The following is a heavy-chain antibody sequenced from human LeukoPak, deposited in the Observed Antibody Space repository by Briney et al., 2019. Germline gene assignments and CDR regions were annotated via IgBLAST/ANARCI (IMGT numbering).Heavy chain of an antibody. D-gene: IGHD3-10*01. J-gene: IGHJ4*02. CDR3: AKNYGSGTYYFDY. Sequence: PSETLSLTCTVSGGTNSSHYWSGLRQPPGKGLEWIGYIYYSGSTNYNPSLKSRVTISVDTSKNQFSLKMSSVTAADTAVYYCAKNYGSGTYYFDYWGQGTLVTVSS. CDR2: IYYSGST. V-gene: IGHV4-59*11. CDR1: GGTNSSHY.